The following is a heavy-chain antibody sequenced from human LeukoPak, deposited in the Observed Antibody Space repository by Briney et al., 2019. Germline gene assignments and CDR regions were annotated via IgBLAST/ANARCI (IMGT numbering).Heavy chain of an antibody. CDR3: ARAAIRQQLVSDWFDP. D-gene: IGHD6-13*01. CDR2: IYHSGST. CDR1: GGSISSSNW. V-gene: IGHV4-4*02. J-gene: IGHJ5*02. Sequence: SSETLSLTCAVSGGSISSSNWWSWVRQPPGKGLEWIGEIYHSGSTNYNPSLKSRVTISVDKSKNQFSLKLSSVTAADTAVYYCARAAIRQQLVSDWFDPWGQGTLVTVSS.